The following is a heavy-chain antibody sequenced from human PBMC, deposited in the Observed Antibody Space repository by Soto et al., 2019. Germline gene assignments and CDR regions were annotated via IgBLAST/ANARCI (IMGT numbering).Heavy chain of an antibody. J-gene: IGHJ4*02. CDR1: GYPFTREY. V-gene: IGHV1-46*01. Sequence: ASVKVSCKASGYPFTREYLHWVRQAPGQGLEWMGVIHPSGGSTTYAQKFQDRVTMTRDTSSNTVHKERSSLRSEDAVVYYGARKRGYSAREFDSWGQGTLVTVSS. D-gene: IGHD5-18*01. CDR3: ARKRGYSAREFDS. CDR2: IHPSGGST.